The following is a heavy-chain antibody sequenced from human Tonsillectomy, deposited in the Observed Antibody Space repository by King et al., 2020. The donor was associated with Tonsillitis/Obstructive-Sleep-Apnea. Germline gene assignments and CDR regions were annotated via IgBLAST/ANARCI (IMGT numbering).Heavy chain of an antibody. J-gene: IGHJ4*02. CDR1: GFTFSSYA. V-gene: IGHV3-23*04. Sequence: VQLVESGGGLVQPGGSLRLSCAASGFTFSSYAMSWVRQAPGKGLEWVSAISGSGSSTYYADSVKGRFTISRDNSKNTLYLQMNSLRAEDTAVYYCAKSRGTITITFGGVIVPPFDFWGQGTLVTVSS. CDR2: ISGSGSST. D-gene: IGHD3-16*02. CDR3: AKSRGTITITFGGVIVPPFDF.